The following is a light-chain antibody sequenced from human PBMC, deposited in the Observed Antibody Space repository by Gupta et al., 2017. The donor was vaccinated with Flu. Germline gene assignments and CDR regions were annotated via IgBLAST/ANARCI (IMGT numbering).Light chain of an antibody. J-gene: IGKJ1*01. CDR2: GAS. CDR1: QSVGSSY. CDR3: QQYGNLPRT. V-gene: IGKV3-20*01. Sequence: IVFTHSPGTLSLSPGERATLSCRASQSVGSSYLAWYQQKPGQAPRLLIYGASSWATGISDRFSGSGSGTDFTLTISRLEPEDFAVYYCQQYGNLPRTFGQGTKVENK.